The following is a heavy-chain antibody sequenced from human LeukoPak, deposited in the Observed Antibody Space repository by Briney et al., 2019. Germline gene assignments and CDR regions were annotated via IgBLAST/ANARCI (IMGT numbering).Heavy chain of an antibody. V-gene: IGHV1-18*01. CDR2: IGSNSDNT. D-gene: IGHD3-16*01. Sequence: GASVKVSCKATGYTFTSYGISWVRQAPGQGLEWMGWIGSNSDNTNYAQKLQGRVTMTTDTSTSTAYMELRSLRSDDTAVYYCARDWGSIKVITDYWGQGTLVTVSS. CDR1: GYTFTSYG. J-gene: IGHJ4*02. CDR3: ARDWGSIKVITDY.